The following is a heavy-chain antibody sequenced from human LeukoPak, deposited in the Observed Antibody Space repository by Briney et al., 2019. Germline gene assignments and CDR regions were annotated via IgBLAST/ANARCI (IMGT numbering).Heavy chain of an antibody. Sequence: ASVKVSCKASGYTFTSYYMHWVRHAPGQGLGWVGVINPSGGSTSYTQKLQGRVTMNSDTSTSKAHMELSSLRSEGPAEDCWSRAASCDYSGRGVVAFDIWPQGTMVTVSS. D-gene: IGHD4-11*01. V-gene: IGHV1-46*01. J-gene: IGHJ3*02. CDR2: INPSGGST. CDR3: SRAASCDYSGRGVVAFDI. CDR1: GYTFTSYY.